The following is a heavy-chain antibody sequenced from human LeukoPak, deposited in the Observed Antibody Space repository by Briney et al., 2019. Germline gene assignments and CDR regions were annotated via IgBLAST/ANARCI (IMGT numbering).Heavy chain of an antibody. Sequence: GGSLRLSCAASGFTFNNAWMNWVRQAPGKGLEWVGRIKSKTDGGTTDYAAPVKGRFTISRDDSKNTLYLQMSSLKTEDTAVYYCAKGTDYGDYAYFDYWGQGTLVTVSS. CDR2: IKSKTDGGTT. CDR1: GFTFNNAW. J-gene: IGHJ4*02. V-gene: IGHV3-15*01. CDR3: AKGTDYGDYAYFDY. D-gene: IGHD4-17*01.